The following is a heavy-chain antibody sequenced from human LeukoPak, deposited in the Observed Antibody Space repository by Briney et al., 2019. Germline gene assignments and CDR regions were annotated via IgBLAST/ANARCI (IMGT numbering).Heavy chain of an antibody. V-gene: IGHV3-30*02. Sequence: GGSLRLSCAASGFTFSNYGMSWVRQAPGKGLEWVAFIRYVGSNKYYADSVKGRFTISRDNSKNTLYLQMNSLRAEDTAVYYCAKDRSYDFWSDAFDIWGQGTMVTVSS. CDR3: AKDRSYDFWSDAFDI. J-gene: IGHJ3*02. D-gene: IGHD3-3*01. CDR2: IRYVGSNK. CDR1: GFTFSNYG.